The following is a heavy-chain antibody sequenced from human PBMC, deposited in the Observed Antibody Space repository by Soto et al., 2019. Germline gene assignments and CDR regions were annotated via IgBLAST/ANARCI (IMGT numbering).Heavy chain of an antibody. D-gene: IGHD6-13*01. CDR2: ISGSGGST. J-gene: IGHJ6*02. V-gene: IGHV3-23*01. CDR1: GFTFISYA. CDR3: AKRIAAAGTNALDV. Sequence: EVQLLESGGGLVRPGGSLRLSCAASGFTFISYARSWVRQAPGKGLEWVSSISGSGGSTYYADSVKGRFTGSRDNSKNTLYLRMNSLRAEDTAVYYCAKRIAAAGTNALDVWGQGTTVTVSS.